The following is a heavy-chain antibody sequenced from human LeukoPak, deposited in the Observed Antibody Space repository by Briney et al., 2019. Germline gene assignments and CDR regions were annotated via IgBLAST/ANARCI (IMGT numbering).Heavy chain of an antibody. J-gene: IGHJ4*02. D-gene: IGHD5-18*01. CDR3: ASQSYSYGQQGCFDY. CDR2: IYYSGST. V-gene: IGHV4-39*01. CDR1: GGSISSSSYS. Sequence: RPSETLSLTCTVSGGSISSSSYSWGWIRQPPGKGLDWIGSIYYSGSTYYNPSLKSRVTISVDTSKNQFSLKLSSVTAADTAVYYCASQSYSYGQQGCFDYWGQGTLVTVSS.